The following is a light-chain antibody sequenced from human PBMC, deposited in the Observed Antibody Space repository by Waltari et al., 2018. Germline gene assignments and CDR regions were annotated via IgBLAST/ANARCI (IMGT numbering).Light chain of an antibody. J-gene: IGLJ1*01. CDR2: DVN. CDR3: SSYTSSATYV. V-gene: IGLV2-14*01. Sequence: QSALTQPASVSGSPGQSITISCTGTTSDVGGYNFVSWYQQHPGIAPKLMIYDVNKRPSGVSNRFSGSKSGNTASLTISGLQAEDEADYYCSSYTSSATYVFGAGTKVTVL. CDR1: TSDVGGYNF.